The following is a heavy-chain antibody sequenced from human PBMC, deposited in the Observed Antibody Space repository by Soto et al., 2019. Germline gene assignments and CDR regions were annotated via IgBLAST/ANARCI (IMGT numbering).Heavy chain of an antibody. J-gene: IGHJ5*01. CDR3: AKEWGSSGWFNWFDS. V-gene: IGHV3-30*18. CDR2: ISHDGFAQ. D-gene: IGHD6-19*01. Sequence: QVQLVESGGGVVQPGTSLRLSCVVSGFTLSNTGVHWVRQAPGKGLEWVAMISHDGFAQYYVDSVKGRFTISRDNFKNTVYLQMHSLRPEDTSLYYCAKEWGSSGWFNWFDSWGQGTLVTVSS. CDR1: GFTLSNTG.